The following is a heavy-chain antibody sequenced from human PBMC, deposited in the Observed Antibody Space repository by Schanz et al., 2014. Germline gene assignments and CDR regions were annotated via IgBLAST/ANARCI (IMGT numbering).Heavy chain of an antibody. CDR2: INHSGST. Sequence: QVQLQQWGAGLLKPSETLSLTCAVYGASFSGYYWSWIRQPPGKGLEWIGEINHSGSTNYNPSLKSRVTISVAPSKTHFSLKLNSVTAADTAVYYCARGPPMRPDVYAFDIWGHGTMVTVSS. J-gene: IGHJ3*02. CDR1: GASFSGYY. V-gene: IGHV4-34*01. CDR3: ARGPPMRPDVYAFDI. D-gene: IGHD3-16*01.